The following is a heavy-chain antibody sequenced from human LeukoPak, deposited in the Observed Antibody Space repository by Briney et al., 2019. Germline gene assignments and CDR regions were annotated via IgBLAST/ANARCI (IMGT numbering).Heavy chain of an antibody. CDR2: IYSGGTP. D-gene: IGHD3-16*01. CDR3: ARKTDHRAGGDY. J-gene: IGHJ4*02. CDR1: GFTVSSNY. V-gene: IGHV3-66*01. Sequence: GGSLRLSCAASGFTVSSNYMHWVRQAPGKGLEWVSPIYSGGTPDYADSVKGRFTISRDKSRNTLYLQMNSLRAEDTAVYYCARKTDHRAGGDYWGQGTLVTVSS.